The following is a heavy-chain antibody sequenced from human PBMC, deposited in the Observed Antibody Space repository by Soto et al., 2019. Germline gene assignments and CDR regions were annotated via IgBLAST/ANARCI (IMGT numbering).Heavy chain of an antibody. D-gene: IGHD2-2*01. CDR2: IYQSGKT. CDR3: ARLYCSSVSCYNDY. J-gene: IGHJ4*02. CDR1: GFPVSYGYY. Sequence: PSETLSLTCGVSGFPVSYGYYWGWIRQPPGKGLEWLGSIYQSGKTYYNPSLKSRLTLSMDTSRNEFSLRLRSVTAADTAVYFCARLYCSSVSCYNDYWGPGVLVTVPQ. V-gene: IGHV4-38-2*01.